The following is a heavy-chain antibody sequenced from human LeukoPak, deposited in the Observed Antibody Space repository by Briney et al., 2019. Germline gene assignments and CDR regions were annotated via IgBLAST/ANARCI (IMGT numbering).Heavy chain of an antibody. V-gene: IGHV3-48*03. CDR3: TRGLVV. CDR1: GFTFSEFE. CDR2: ISSGGTTI. Sequence: GGSLRLSCAPSGFTFSEFEMNRVRQAPGKGLEWVSDISSGGTTIFYADSVKGRFTISRDNAKNSLYLQMNSLRDEDTAIYYCTRGLVVWGQGALVTVSS. D-gene: IGHD2-2*01. J-gene: IGHJ4*02.